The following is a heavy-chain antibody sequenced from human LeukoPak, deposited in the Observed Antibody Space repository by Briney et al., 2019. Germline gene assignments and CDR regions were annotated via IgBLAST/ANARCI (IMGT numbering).Heavy chain of an antibody. D-gene: IGHD3-10*01. Sequence: GGSLRLSCAASGFTFSSYSMKWVRQAPGKGLEWVSYISSASNTIYYADSVKGRFTVSRDNAKNSLYLQMNSLRAEDTAMYYCARDGWFGDYNWFDPWGQGTLVTVSS. CDR1: GFTFSSYS. CDR3: ARDGWFGDYNWFDP. CDR2: ISSASNTI. J-gene: IGHJ5*02. V-gene: IGHV3-48*01.